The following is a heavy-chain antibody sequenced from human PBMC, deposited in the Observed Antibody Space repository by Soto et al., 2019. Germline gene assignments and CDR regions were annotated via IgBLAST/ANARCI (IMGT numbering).Heavy chain of an antibody. Sequence: QVQLVQSGAEVKKPGASVKVSCKASGYTFTGYYMHWVRQAPGQGLEWMGWINPNSGGTNYAQKFQGRVTMTRDTCISTAYMELSRLRSDDTAVYYCARGSAYYYDSSGYEYWGQGTLVTVSS. D-gene: IGHD3-22*01. CDR2: INPNSGGT. CDR1: GYTFTGYY. J-gene: IGHJ4*02. CDR3: ARGSAYYYDSSGYEY. V-gene: IGHV1-2*02.